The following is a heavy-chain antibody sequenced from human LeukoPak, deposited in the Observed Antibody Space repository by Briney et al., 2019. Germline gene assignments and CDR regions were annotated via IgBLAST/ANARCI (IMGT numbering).Heavy chain of an antibody. CDR1: GFTVSRNY. CDR2: ISGGDNT. Sequence: RPGGSLRLSCAASGFTVSRNYMSRVRQAPGRGLEGVSIISGGDNTFHAASVRGRFTVSRDKSMNTLYLQMNSLRVEDTAVYYCASRDRGYYFGMDVWGQGTTVTVSS. D-gene: IGHD5-24*01. J-gene: IGHJ6*02. CDR3: ASRDRGYYFGMDV. V-gene: IGHV3-53*01.